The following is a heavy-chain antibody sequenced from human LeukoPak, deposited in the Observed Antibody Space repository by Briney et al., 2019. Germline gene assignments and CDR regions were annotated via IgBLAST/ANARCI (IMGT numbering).Heavy chain of an antibody. CDR1: GGSLSGYY. CDR2: INHSGST. J-gene: IGHJ4*02. D-gene: IGHD3-22*01. CDR3: ARGVGSGYTDD. Sequence: PSETLSLTCAVSGGSLSGYYWTWIRQPPGKGLEWIGEINHSGSTNYNPSLKSRVTISVDTSRKQFFLRLSSVTAADTAMYYCARGVGSGYTDDWGQGTLVTVSS. V-gene: IGHV4-34*01.